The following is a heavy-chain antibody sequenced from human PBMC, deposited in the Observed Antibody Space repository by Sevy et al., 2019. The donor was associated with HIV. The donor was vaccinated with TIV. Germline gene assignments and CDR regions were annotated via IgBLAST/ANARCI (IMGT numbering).Heavy chain of an antibody. CDR1: GGSFSDYS. Sequence: SETLSLTCAVYGGSFSDYSWRWIRQPPGKGLEWIGEINHSGSTNYNPSLKSRVTISVDTSKNQFSLKLSSVTAADTAVYYCARWRGTRITMIVVVVTGYFDYWGQGTLVTVSS. CDR3: ARWRGTRITMIVVVVTGYFDY. D-gene: IGHD3-22*01. V-gene: IGHV4-34*01. J-gene: IGHJ4*02. CDR2: INHSGST.